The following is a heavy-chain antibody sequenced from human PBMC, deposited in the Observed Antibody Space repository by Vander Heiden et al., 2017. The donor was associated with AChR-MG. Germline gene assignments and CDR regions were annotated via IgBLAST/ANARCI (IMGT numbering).Heavy chain of an antibody. CDR3: ARVPDYGDYNDAFDI. D-gene: IGHD4-17*01. J-gene: IGHJ3*02. CDR2: ISSSSSYI. V-gene: IGHV3-21*01. CDR1: GFTFSSYS. Sequence: EVQLVESGGGLVKPGGSLRLSCAASGFTFSSYSMNWVRQAPGKGLEWVSSISSSSSYIYYADSVKGRFTISRDNAKNSLYLQMNSLRAEDTAVYYCARVPDYGDYNDAFDIWGQGTMVTVSS.